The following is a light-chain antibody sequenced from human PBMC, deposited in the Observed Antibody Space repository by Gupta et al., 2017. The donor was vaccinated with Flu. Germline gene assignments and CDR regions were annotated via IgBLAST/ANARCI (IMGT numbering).Light chain of an antibody. J-gene: IGKJ4*01. CDR1: QSVSSN. CDR2: GAS. Sequence: EIVMTQSPATLSVSPGERATLSCRASQSVSSNLAWYQQKPGQAPRLLIYGASTRDTGIPARFSGSGSGTEFTLTISSRQSEEFAVYYCQQYNNWPPLTFGGGTKVEIK. CDR3: QQYNNWPPLT. V-gene: IGKV3-15*01.